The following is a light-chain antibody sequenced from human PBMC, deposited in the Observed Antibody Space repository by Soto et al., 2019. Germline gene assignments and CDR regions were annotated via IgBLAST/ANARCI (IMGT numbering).Light chain of an antibody. V-gene: IGLV2-14*01. CDR3: SSYTTSNTLYV. CDR1: NSDIGGYDY. J-gene: IGLJ1*01. Sequence: QSALTQPASVSGSPGQSITISCTGTNSDIGGYDYVSWYQRHPGKAPKLMIYEVINRPSGVSNRFSGSKSGNTASLTISGLQAEDGADYYCSSYTTSNTLYVFGTGTKLTVL. CDR2: EVI.